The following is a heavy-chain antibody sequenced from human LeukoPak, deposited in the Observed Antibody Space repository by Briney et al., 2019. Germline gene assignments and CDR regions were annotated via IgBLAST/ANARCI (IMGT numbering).Heavy chain of an antibody. V-gene: IGHV3-33*06. D-gene: IGHD3-22*01. CDR2: IWYDGNNK. J-gene: IGHJ4*02. CDR1: GFTFSSYG. CDR3: AKDQNSGYYFDY. Sequence: GGSLRLSCAASGFTFSSYGMHWVRQAPGKGLEWVAVIWYDGNNKNYADSVKGRFTISRDNSKNTLYPQMNSLRAADTAVYYCAKDQNSGYYFDYWGQGTLVTVSS.